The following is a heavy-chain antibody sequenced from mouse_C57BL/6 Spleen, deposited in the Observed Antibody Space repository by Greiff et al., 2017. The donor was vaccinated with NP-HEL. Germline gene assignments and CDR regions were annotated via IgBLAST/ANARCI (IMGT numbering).Heavy chain of an antibody. J-gene: IGHJ2*01. CDR2: IYPGSGST. Sequence: VKLQQPGAELVKPGASVKMSCKASGYTFTSYWITWLKQRPGPGLEWIGDIYPGSGSTNYNEKFKSKATLTVDTSSSTAYMQLSSLTSEDSAVYYCARRAYYSNYFDYWGQGTTLTVSS. CDR3: ARRAYYSNYFDY. V-gene: IGHV1-55*01. D-gene: IGHD2-5*01. CDR1: GYTFTSYW.